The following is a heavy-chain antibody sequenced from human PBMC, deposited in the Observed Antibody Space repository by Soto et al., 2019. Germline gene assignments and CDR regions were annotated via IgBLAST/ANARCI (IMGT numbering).Heavy chain of an antibody. CDR1: GGSSISSSYC. D-gene: IGHD2-2*01. CDR2: VYYSGKT. Sequence: LETLPHTCTVSGGSSISSSYCWAWVRKPPGKGLEWIGSVYYSGKTYYNPSLKSRVTISEDTSKNQFSLKLSSVTAADTAVFYCARLIHCKTTSCYFDYWGQGTLVTVSS. CDR3: ARLIHCKTTSCYFDY. J-gene: IGHJ4*02. V-gene: IGHV4-39*01.